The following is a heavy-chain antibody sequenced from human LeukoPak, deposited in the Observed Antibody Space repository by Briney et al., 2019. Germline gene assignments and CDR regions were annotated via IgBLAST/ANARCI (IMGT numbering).Heavy chain of an antibody. D-gene: IGHD4-23*01. CDR2: ISSSDDTI. Sequence: GGPLRLSCAASGFTFSSYEKHWVRQAPGKGLEWVSYISSSDDTIYYADSVKGRFTISRDNAKNSLYLQMNSLRAEDTAVYYCARDYGGSSPFDYWGQGTLVTVSS. CDR3: ARDYGGSSPFDY. J-gene: IGHJ4*02. CDR1: GFTFSSYE. V-gene: IGHV3-48*03.